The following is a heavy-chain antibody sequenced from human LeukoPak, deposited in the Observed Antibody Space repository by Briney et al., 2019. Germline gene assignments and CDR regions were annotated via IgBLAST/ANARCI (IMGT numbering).Heavy chain of an antibody. Sequence: GGSLRLSCSASGFTFSSYGMSWFRQAPGKGLEWVSTSSVSGTSTYYADSVKGRFTMSRDNSKNTLYLHMNSLRAEDTAVYYCAKDPVTVVGATYWFDPWGQGTLVTVSS. V-gene: IGHV3-23*01. D-gene: IGHD1-26*01. CDR2: SSVSGTST. J-gene: IGHJ5*02. CDR1: GFTFSSYG. CDR3: AKDPVTVVGATYWFDP.